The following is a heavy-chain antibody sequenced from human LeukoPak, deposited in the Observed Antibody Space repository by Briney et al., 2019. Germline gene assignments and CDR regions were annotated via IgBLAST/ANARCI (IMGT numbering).Heavy chain of an antibody. CDR2: IYYSGST. CDR3: ARYSGSGSYYLPFDY. V-gene: IGHV4-39*01. D-gene: IGHD1-26*01. CDR1: GGSISSTTYY. Sequence: PSETLSLTCTVSGGSISSTTYYWGWIRQPPGKGLEWVGSIYYSGSTYYNPPLKSRVTISVDTSKNQFSLKLSSVTAADTAVYYCARYSGSGSYYLPFDYWGQGTLVTVSS. J-gene: IGHJ4*02.